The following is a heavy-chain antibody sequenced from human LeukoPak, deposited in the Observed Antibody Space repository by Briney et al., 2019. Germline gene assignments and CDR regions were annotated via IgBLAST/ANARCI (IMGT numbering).Heavy chain of an antibody. CDR2: IYYSGST. CDR1: GVFINSDT. Sequence: SETLSLTCSISGVFINSDTWSWIRQPPGKGLEWIGYIYYSGSTNYNPSLKNRVTMSVDTSKNQFSLKVSSVTTADTAVYYCARSPEIVATNRNFYYYMDVWGKGTTVTVSS. CDR3: ARSPEIVATNRNFYYYMDV. V-gene: IGHV4-59*01. D-gene: IGHD5-12*01. J-gene: IGHJ6*03.